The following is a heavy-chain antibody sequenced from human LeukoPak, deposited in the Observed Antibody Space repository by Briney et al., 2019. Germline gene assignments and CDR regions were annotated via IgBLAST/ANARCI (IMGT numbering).Heavy chain of an antibody. D-gene: IGHD3-3*01. CDR1: GGSFSGYY. V-gene: IGHV4-59*10. CDR2: IYASGGT. CDR3: ARGFWSGSFFDF. J-gene: IGHJ4*02. Sequence: PSETLSLTCAVYGGSFSGYYWTWIRQPAGKGLEWIGRIYASGGTRYNPSLNSRLTISLDTSKNQFFLNLTSVTAADTAMYYCARGFWSGSFFDFWGQGSLVTVSS.